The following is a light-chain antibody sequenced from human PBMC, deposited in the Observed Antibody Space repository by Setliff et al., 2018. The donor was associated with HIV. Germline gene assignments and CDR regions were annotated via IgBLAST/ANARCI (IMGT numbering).Light chain of an antibody. CDR3: QVWDSSSDHAYV. CDR1: NIGRKG. CDR2: YDS. V-gene: IGLV3-21*04. Sequence: SYELTQPPSVSVAPGETARITCGGNNIGRKGVHWYQQKPGQAPVLVIYYDSDRPSGIPERFSGSNSGNTATLTISRVEAGDEADYYCQVWDSSSDHAYVFGTRTKVT. J-gene: IGLJ1*01.